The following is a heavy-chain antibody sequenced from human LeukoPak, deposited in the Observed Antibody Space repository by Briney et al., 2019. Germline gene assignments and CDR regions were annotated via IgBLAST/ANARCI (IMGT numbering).Heavy chain of an antibody. J-gene: IGHJ6*03. Sequence: GGSLRLSCAASGFTFSSYAMRWVRQAPGKGLEWVAVISYDGSNKYYADSVKGRFTISRDNAKNSLYLQMNSLRADDTAVYYCARFAAGGSYYYYMDVWGKGTTVTVSS. CDR1: GFTFSSYA. D-gene: IGHD6-25*01. V-gene: IGHV3-30-3*01. CDR3: ARFAAGGSYYYYMDV. CDR2: ISYDGSNK.